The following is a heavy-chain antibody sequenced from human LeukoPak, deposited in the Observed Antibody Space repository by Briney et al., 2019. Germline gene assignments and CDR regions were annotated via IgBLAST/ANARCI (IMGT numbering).Heavy chain of an antibody. CDR3: AKDREWGYSYGSNWFDP. D-gene: IGHD5-18*01. Sequence: GGSLRLPCAASGFTFSDYYMSWIRQAPGKGLEWVSYISSSGSTIYYADSVKGRFTISRDNAKNSLYLQMNSLRAEDTAVYYCAKDREWGYSYGSNWFDPWGQGTLVTVSS. V-gene: IGHV3-11*01. CDR2: ISSSGSTI. CDR1: GFTFSDYY. J-gene: IGHJ5*02.